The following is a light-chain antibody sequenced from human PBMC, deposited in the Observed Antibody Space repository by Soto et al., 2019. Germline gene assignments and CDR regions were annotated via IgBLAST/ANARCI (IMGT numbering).Light chain of an antibody. CDR1: QIVSSSY. CDR3: QHYGNSLTYT. CDR2: GAS. V-gene: IGKV3-20*01. J-gene: IGKJ2*01. Sequence: EIVLTQSPGTLSLSPGERATLSCRANQIVSSSYLAWYQQKPGQAPRLLIYGASHRAAGIPDRFSGSGSGTDFPLTISRLEPEDFALYYCQHYGNSLTYTFGQGTKLEIK.